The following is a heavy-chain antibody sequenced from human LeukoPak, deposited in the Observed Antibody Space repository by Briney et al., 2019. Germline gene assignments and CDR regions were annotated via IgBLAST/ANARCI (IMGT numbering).Heavy chain of an antibody. D-gene: IGHD3-9*01. V-gene: IGHV1-2*02. CDR1: GYTFTGYY. CDR3: ARSPHILTGENFDF. CDR2: INSNSGGT. Sequence: ASVKVSCKASGYTFTGYYMHWVRQAPGQGLEWMGWINSNSGGTNYAQKFQARVTMTRDTSISTAYMELSRLRSDDTAVYYCARSPHILTGENFDFWGQGTLVTVSS. J-gene: IGHJ4*02.